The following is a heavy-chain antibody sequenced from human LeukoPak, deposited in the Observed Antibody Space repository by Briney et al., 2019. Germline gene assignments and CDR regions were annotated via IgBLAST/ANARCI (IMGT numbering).Heavy chain of an antibody. CDR3: ARQGLYDSSDFWTFQH. J-gene: IGHJ1*01. CDR1: GFSFSDYY. Sequence: GSLRLSCAASGFSFSDYYMSWIRQTPEEGLEWLPYISSSSDYKNYADSLKGRFTISRDNAKNSVYLQMNSLRAEDTAVYYCARQGLYDSSDFWTFQHWGQGTLVTVSS. D-gene: IGHD3/OR15-3a*01. V-gene: IGHV3-11*06. CDR2: ISSSSDYK.